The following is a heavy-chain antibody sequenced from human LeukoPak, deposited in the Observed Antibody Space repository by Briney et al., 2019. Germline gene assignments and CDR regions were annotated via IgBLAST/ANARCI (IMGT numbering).Heavy chain of an antibody. D-gene: IGHD1-26*01. Sequence: GGSLRLSWQPSGSTFGSYWMSWVGKAQGKGWGWVANIKQDGSEKYYVDSVKGRFTISRDNAKNSLYLQMNSLRAEDTAVYYCARSRWELLDAFDIWGQGTMVTVSS. CDR3: ARSRWELLDAFDI. V-gene: IGHV3-7*03. CDR2: IKQDGSEK. CDR1: GSTFGSYW. J-gene: IGHJ3*02.